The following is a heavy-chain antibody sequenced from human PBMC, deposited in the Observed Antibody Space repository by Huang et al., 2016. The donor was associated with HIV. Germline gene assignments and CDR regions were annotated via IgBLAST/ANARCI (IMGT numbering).Heavy chain of an antibody. CDR3: ATKTAGMDI. CDR2: IKQDESEK. CDR1: TFTFGAYW. J-gene: IGHJ6*02. Sequence: VESGGRSVQPGGSIKLSCVGSTFTFGAYWMSWVRQPRGKGVEWVANIKQDESEKYYVDSVTGRFNISRDNARKVLFLEMDDLRVEDTAIYFCATKTAGMDIWGQGTTVTVSS. V-gene: IGHV3-7*01. D-gene: IGHD1-7*01.